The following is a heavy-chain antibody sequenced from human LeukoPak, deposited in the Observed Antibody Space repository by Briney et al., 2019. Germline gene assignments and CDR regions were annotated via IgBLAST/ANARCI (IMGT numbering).Heavy chain of an antibody. J-gene: IGHJ6*02. CDR2: INPSGGST. CDR3: ARGYDGSYYYYGMDV. Sequence: ASVKVSCTASGYTFTSYYMHWVRHAPGQGLEWMGIINPSGGSTSYAQKFQGRVTMTRDTSTSTVYMELSSLRSEDTAVYYCARGYDGSYYYYGMDVWGQGTPVTVSS. D-gene: IGHD3-10*01. CDR1: GYTFTSYY. V-gene: IGHV1-46*01.